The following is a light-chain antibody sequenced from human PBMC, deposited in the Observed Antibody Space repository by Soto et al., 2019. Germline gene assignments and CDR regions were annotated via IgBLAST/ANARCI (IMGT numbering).Light chain of an antibody. J-gene: IGKJ5*01. CDR3: QQSLSTPPIT. Sequence: DIQMTQSPSSLSASVGDRVTITCRASQSISGYLNWYQQKPGKAPKVLISGASTLHNGVPSRFSGRGSGTDFTLTISSLQPEDVATYYCQQSLSTPPITFGQGTRLEIK. CDR1: QSISGY. V-gene: IGKV1-39*01. CDR2: GAS.